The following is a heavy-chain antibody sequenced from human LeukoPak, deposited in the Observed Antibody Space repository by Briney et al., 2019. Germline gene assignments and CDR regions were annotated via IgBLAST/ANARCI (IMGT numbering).Heavy chain of an antibody. CDR2: IYYSGST. V-gene: IGHV4-59*12. CDR1: GGSISSYY. D-gene: IGHD3-22*01. Sequence: PSETLSLTCTVSGGSISSYYWSWIRQPPGKGLEWIGYIYYSGSTNYKPSLKSRVTISVDTSKNQFSLKLSSVTAADTAVYYCAREDYYDSSGYYSARPNYFDYWGQGTLVTVSS. CDR3: AREDYYDSSGYYSARPNYFDY. J-gene: IGHJ4*02.